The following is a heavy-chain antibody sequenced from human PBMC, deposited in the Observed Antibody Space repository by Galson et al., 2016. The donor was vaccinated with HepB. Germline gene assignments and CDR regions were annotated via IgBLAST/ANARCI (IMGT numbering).Heavy chain of an antibody. Sequence: SLRLSCAASGFTFSSYGMHWVRQAPGKGLEWVAVMWADGVKKYCADSVKGRFTISRDTSKNTVYLQMNSLRAEDTAVYFCARDCDTTSHYCWFDPWGQGALVTGSS. CDR1: GFTFSSYG. CDR3: ARDCDTTSHYCWFDP. J-gene: IGHJ5*02. D-gene: IGHD3-22*01. CDR2: MWADGVKK. V-gene: IGHV3-33*01.